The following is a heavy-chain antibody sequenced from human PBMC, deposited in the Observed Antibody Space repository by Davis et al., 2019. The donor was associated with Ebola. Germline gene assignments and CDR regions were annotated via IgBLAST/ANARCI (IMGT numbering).Heavy chain of an antibody. V-gene: IGHV3-23*01. CDR1: GFTFSSYE. Sequence: GESLKISCAASGFTFSSYEMNWVRQAPGKGLEWVSRISAIGGDTYYADSVKGRFTISRDNSKNTLNLQMNSLRAEDTAIYYCAKLDYNDSYFQDWGQGTLVTVSS. J-gene: IGHJ1*01. CDR2: ISAIGGDT. D-gene: IGHD4-17*01. CDR3: AKLDYNDSYFQD.